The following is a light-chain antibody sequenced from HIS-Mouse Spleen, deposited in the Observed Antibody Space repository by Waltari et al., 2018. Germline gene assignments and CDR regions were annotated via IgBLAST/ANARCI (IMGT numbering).Light chain of an antibody. J-gene: IGLJ2*01. Sequence: SYELTQPPSVSVSPGQTARITCSGDALPKKYAYWYQQKSGQAPVLVIYEDSKRRPGVPGRLAGSSSGTMATLTISGAQVEDEADYYCDSTDSSGNHRVFGGGTKLTVL. CDR2: EDS. CDR3: DSTDSSGNHRV. CDR1: ALPKKY. V-gene: IGLV3-10*01.